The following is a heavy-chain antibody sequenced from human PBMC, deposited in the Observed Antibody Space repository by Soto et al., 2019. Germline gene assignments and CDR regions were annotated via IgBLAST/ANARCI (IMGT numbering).Heavy chain of an antibody. Sequence: QMQLVESGGGAVQPGRSLRLSCAASGFTFSYYPMHWVRQAPGKWLEWVAVISFDGSNKYYADSVKGRFTISRDNSKNKLYLQRNSLRGRDTAFYYCARVPVNMVAILYIYPLDGREPLSDVDVWGQGTTVTVSS. CDR3: ARVPVNMVAILYIYPLDGREPLSDVDV. CDR1: GFTFSYYP. D-gene: IGHD5-12*01. CDR2: ISFDGSNK. J-gene: IGHJ6*02. V-gene: IGHV3-30*04.